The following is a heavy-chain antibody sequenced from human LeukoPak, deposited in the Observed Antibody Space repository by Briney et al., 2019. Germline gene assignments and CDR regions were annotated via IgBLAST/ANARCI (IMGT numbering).Heavy chain of an antibody. CDR3: AKGHYYDSSGYVYYFDY. V-gene: IGHV3-23*01. CDR2: ITGSGGSGVAT. J-gene: IGHJ4*02. CDR1: GFSFRSYG. Sequence: GGSLRLSCAASGFSFRSYGMSWVRQAPGKGLEWVSTITGSGGSGVATYYADSVRGRFTISRDNSKNTLYLQMNSLRAEDTAVYYCAKGHYYDSSGYVYYFDYWGQGTLVTVSS. D-gene: IGHD3-22*01.